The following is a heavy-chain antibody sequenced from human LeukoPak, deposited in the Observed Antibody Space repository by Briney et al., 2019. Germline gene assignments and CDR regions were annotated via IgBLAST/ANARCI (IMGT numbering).Heavy chain of an antibody. V-gene: IGHV3-74*01. CDR1: GFTFSSYW. D-gene: IGHD3-22*01. CDR3: ARGPPKFHNYDSSGYYWATDY. J-gene: IGHJ4*02. CDR2: INSDGNST. Sequence: GGSLRLSCGASGFTFSSYWMHWVRQAPGKGLVWVSRINSDGNSTSYADSVKGRFTISRDNAKNTLYLQMNSLRAEDTAVYYCARGPPKFHNYDSSGYYWATDYWGQGTLVTVSS.